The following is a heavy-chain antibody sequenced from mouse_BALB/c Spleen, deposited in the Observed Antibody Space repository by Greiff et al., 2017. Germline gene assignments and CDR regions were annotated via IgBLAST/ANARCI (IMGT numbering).Heavy chain of an antibody. D-gene: IGHD2-1*01. Sequence: QVQLKESGPGLVAPSQSLSITCTVSGFSLTSYGVHWVRQPPGKGLEWLGVIWAGGSTNYNSALMSRLSISKDNSKSQVFLKMNSLQTDDTAMYYCARDDGNPYFDVWGAGTTVTVSS. CDR3: ARDDGNPYFDV. J-gene: IGHJ1*01. CDR2: IWAGGST. V-gene: IGHV2-9*02. CDR1: GFSLTSYG.